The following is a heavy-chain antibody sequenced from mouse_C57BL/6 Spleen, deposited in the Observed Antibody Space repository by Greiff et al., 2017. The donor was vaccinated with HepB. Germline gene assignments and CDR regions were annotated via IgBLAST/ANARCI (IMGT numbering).Heavy chain of an antibody. CDR1: GFNIKNTY. CDR2: IDPANGNT. Sequence: VHVKQSVAELVRPGASVKLSCTASGFNIKNTYMHWVKQRPEQGLEWIGRIDPANGNTKYAPKFQGKATITADTSSNTAYLQLSSLTSEDTAIYYCAPTPTMVGGFAYWGQGTLVTVSA. D-gene: IGHD2-9*01. CDR3: APTPTMVGGFAY. J-gene: IGHJ3*01. V-gene: IGHV14-3*01.